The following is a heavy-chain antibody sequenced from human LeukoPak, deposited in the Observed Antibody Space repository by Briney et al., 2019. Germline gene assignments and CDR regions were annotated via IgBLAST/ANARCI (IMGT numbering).Heavy chain of an antibody. CDR2: ISYDE. J-gene: IGHJ4*02. CDR1: GFSFSSSV. Sequence: GGSLRLSCAASGFSFSSSVMHWVRQAPGKGLEWVAAISYDEFYADSVKGRFSISRDNSKNTLYLQMNSLRAEDTAVYYCARVPVGSYSFDYWGQGTLVTVSS. V-gene: IGHV3-30*03. D-gene: IGHD1-26*01. CDR3: ARVPVGSYSFDY.